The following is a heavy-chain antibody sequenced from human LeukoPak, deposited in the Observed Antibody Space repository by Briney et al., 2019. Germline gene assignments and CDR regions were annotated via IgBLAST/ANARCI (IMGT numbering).Heavy chain of an antibody. J-gene: IGHJ4*02. CDR1: GFTFSSYW. V-gene: IGHV3-30-3*01. CDR2: ISYDGSNK. CDR3: ARGDYYDSSGYHY. D-gene: IGHD3-22*01. Sequence: GGSLRLSCAASGFTFSSYWMSWVRQAPGKGLEWVAVISYDGSNKYYADSVKGRFTISRDNSKNTLYLQMNSLRAEDTAVYYCARGDYYDSSGYHYWGQGTLVTVSS.